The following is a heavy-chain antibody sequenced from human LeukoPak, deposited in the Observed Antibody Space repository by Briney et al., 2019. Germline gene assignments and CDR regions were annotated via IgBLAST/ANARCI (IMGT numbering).Heavy chain of an antibody. J-gene: IGHJ6*03. CDR1: GYTFTSYG. Sequence: ASVKVSCKASGYTFTSYGISWVRQAPGQGLEWMGWINTNTGNPTYAQGFTGRFVFSLETSVNTAYLQITSLKAEDTAVYYCARVKSYSSGWRGREDYYYYMDVWGKGTTVTVSS. CDR3: ARVKSYSSGWRGREDYYYYMDV. D-gene: IGHD6-19*01. V-gene: IGHV7-4-1*02. CDR2: INTNTGNP.